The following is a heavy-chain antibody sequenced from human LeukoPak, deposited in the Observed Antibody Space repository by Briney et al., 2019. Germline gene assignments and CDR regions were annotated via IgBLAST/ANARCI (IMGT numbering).Heavy chain of an antibody. Sequence: PSETLSLTCTVSGGSISSGGYYWSWLRQHPGKGLEWIGYIYYSGSTYYNPSLKSRVTISVDTSKNQFSLKLSSVTAADTAVYYCAREGSYCSSTSCQLYYFDYWGQGTLVTVSS. CDR1: GGSISSGGYY. CDR3: AREGSYCSSTSCQLYYFDY. CDR2: IYYSGST. J-gene: IGHJ4*02. D-gene: IGHD2-2*01. V-gene: IGHV4-31*03.